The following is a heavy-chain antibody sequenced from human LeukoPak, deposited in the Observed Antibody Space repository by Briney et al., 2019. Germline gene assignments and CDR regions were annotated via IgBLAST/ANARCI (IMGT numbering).Heavy chain of an antibody. D-gene: IGHD5-12*01. J-gene: IGHJ4*02. CDR3: ARLTLSANDWCYDY. V-gene: IGHV3-7*01. Sequence: GGSLRLSCAASGFTFSAYWMRWVRQAPGKGLEWVASIKEDGSEKYYVDSVKGRFTISRDNAKNSLYLQMNSLRAEDTAAYYCARLTLSANDWCYDYWGQGTLVTVPS. CDR2: IKEDGSEK. CDR1: GFTFSAYW.